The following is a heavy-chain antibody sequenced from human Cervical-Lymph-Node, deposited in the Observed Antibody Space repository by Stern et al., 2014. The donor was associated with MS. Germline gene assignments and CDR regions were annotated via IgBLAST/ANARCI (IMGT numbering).Heavy chain of an antibody. CDR1: GFTFSRFA. Sequence: VQLVQSGGGLVQPGGSLRLSCTASGFTFSRFAMSWVRQAPGKGLEWVSAITTSGGTTYYSDSVKGRFTISRDNSKNTLFLQMDSLRAEDTALYHCAKPFGGLVDYFDNWGQGSLVTVSS. V-gene: IGHV3-23*04. J-gene: IGHJ4*02. CDR3: AKPFGGLVDYFDN. D-gene: IGHD3-3*01. CDR2: ITTSGGTT.